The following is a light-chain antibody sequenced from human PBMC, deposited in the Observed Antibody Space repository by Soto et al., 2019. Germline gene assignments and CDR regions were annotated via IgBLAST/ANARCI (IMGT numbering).Light chain of an antibody. J-gene: IGLJ1*01. V-gene: IGLV2-23*03. CDR1: SSDVGSYDL. CDR3: CSYAGGSTFYV. CDR2: EGS. Sequence: QSVLTQPASVSGSPGQSITIPCTGTSSDVGSYDLVSWYQQHPGKAPQLMIYEGSKRPSGVSNRFSGSKSGNTASLTISGLQAEDEADYYRCSYAGGSTFYVFGSGTKVTVL.